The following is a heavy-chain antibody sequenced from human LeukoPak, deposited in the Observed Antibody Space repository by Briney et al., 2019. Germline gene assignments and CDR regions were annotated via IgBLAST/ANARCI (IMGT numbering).Heavy chain of an antibody. J-gene: IGHJ6*02. V-gene: IGHV5-51*01. Sequence: GESLKISCKGSGYSFTSCLLGWVRQMPVKGLEWMGIIYPGDSDTRYSPSFQGQVTISADKSISTAYLQWSSLKASDTAMYYCASSSSPYYYDSSGYMADYYYYGMDVWGQGTTVTVSS. CDR1: GYSFTSCL. CDR2: IYPGDSDT. D-gene: IGHD3-22*01. CDR3: ASSSSPYYYDSSGYMADYYYYGMDV.